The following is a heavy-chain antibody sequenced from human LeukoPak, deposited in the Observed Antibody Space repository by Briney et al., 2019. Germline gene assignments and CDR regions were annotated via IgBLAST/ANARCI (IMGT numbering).Heavy chain of an antibody. Sequence: SETLSLTCAVYGGSFSGYYWSRIRQPPGKGLEWIGEINHSGSTNYNPSLKSRVTISVDTSKNQFSLKLSSVTAADTAVYYCARGSYIVVVPAAIWYNWFDPWGQGTLVTVSS. V-gene: IGHV4-34*01. CDR3: ARGSYIVVVPAAIWYNWFDP. CDR1: GGSFSGYY. J-gene: IGHJ5*02. D-gene: IGHD2-2*01. CDR2: INHSGST.